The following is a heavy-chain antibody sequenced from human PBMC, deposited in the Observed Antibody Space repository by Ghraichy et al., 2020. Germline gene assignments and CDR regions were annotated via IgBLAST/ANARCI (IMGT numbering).Heavy chain of an antibody. V-gene: IGHV1-8*01. Sequence: ASVKVSCKASGYTFGSYEIHWVRQAPGQGLEWMGWMNPNSGKTGFAEKFQGRVTMTRDTSIFTAYMDLNSLRSEDTAVYYCARGVYSGSYDFWGQGTLVTVSS. CDR1: GYTFGSYE. CDR2: MNPNSGKT. CDR3: ARGVYSGSYDF. D-gene: IGHD1-26*01. J-gene: IGHJ4*02.